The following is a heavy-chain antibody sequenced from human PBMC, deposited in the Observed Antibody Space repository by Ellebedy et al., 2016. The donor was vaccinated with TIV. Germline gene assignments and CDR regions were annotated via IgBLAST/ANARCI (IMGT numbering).Heavy chain of an antibody. CDR3: ANLLKWEDY. D-gene: IGHD1-26*01. CDR2: ISGSGDTT. Sequence: GESLKISXAASGFTFTNYDMSWVRQAPGKGLEWVSVISGSGDTTYYADSVKGRFTISRDNSKTTLYLQLNSLTVEDTAVYYCANLLKWEDYWGQGTLVIVSS. J-gene: IGHJ4*02. V-gene: IGHV3-23*01. CDR1: GFTFTNYD.